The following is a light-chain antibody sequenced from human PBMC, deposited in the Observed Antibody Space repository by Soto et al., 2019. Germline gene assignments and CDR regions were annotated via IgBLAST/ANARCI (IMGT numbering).Light chain of an antibody. Sequence: DIVMTQSPDSLAVSLGERATINGKSSQSVLSSSNNKNYLAWYQQKPGQPPKLLIYWASTRESGVPDRFSGSGSGTDFTLTISSLQAEDVAVYYCQQYYSTPLTFGGGTKVEIK. J-gene: IGKJ4*01. CDR2: WAS. CDR1: QSVLSSSNNKNY. CDR3: QQYYSTPLT. V-gene: IGKV4-1*01.